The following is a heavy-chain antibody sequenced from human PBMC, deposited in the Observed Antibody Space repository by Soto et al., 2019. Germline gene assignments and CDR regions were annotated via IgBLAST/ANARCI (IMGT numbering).Heavy chain of an antibody. D-gene: IGHD3-9*01. CDR2: IWYDGSNK. J-gene: IGHJ4*02. CDR3: AREDYDILTGYYNGFDY. Sequence: QVQLVESGGGVVQPGRSLRLSCAASGFTFSSYGMHWVRQAPGKGLEWVAVIWYDGSNKYYADSVKGRFTISRDNSKNXXYLQMNSLRAEDTAVYYCAREDYDILTGYYNGFDYWGQGTLVTVSS. V-gene: IGHV3-33*01. CDR1: GFTFSSYG.